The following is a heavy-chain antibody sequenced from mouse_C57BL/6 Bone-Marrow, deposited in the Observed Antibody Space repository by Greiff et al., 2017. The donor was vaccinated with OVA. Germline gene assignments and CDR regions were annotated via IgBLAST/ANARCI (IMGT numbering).Heavy chain of an antibody. V-gene: IGHV1-55*01. D-gene: IGHD4-1*01. CDR3: ARDWDEAWFAY. CDR1: GYTFTSYW. Sequence: QVQLQQPGAELVKPGASVKMSCKASGYTFTSYWITWVKQRPGQGLEWIGDIYPGSGSTNYNEKFTSKATLTVATSSSTAYMLLSSLTSEDSAVYYCARDWDEAWFAYWGQGTLVTVSA. J-gene: IGHJ3*01. CDR2: IYPGSGST.